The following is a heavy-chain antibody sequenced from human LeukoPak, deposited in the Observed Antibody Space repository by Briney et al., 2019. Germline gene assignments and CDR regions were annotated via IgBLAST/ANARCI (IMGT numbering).Heavy chain of an antibody. CDR3: ARVSVSNYFDY. CDR2: IYYNGST. Sequence: PSETLSLTCTVSGGSISSSSYYWGWIRQPPGKGLEWIGSIYYNGSTYYTPSLKSRVTISVDTSKNQFSLKLSSMTAADTAVYFCARVSVSNYFDYWGQGTLVTVSS. CDR1: GGSISSSSYY. J-gene: IGHJ4*02. V-gene: IGHV4-39*07. D-gene: IGHD5/OR15-5a*01.